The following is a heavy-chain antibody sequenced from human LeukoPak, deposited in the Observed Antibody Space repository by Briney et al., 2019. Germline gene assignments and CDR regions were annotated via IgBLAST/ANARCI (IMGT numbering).Heavy chain of an antibody. CDR2: ISGSGGNT. CDR1: GFTFSSYG. CDR3: AKVGYDSSGYYYFDY. Sequence: GGSLRLSCAASGFTFSSYGMSWVRQAPGKGLEWVSAISGSGGNTYYADSVKGRFTISRDNSKNTLYLQMNSLRAEDTAVYYCAKVGYDSSGYYYFDYWGQGTLVTVSS. D-gene: IGHD3-22*01. V-gene: IGHV3-23*01. J-gene: IGHJ4*02.